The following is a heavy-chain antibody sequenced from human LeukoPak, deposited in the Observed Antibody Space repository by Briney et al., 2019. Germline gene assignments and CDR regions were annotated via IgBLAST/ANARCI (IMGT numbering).Heavy chain of an antibody. Sequence: ASVKVSCKVSGYTLTELSMHWVRQAPGKGLEWMGGFDPEDGETIYAQKFQGRVTMTRDTSISTAYMELSRLRSDDTAVYYCAREVGEGFDYWGQGTLVTVSS. J-gene: IGHJ4*02. CDR1: GYTLTELS. CDR2: FDPEDGET. CDR3: AREVGEGFDY. D-gene: IGHD4-17*01. V-gene: IGHV1-24*01.